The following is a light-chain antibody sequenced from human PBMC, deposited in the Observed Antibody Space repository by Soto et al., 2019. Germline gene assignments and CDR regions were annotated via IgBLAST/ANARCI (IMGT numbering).Light chain of an antibody. Sequence: DIHMTHSPSTLSSSVGDRVAIACRASQSISSWLAWYQQKPGKAPKLLIYDASSLESGVPSRFSGSGSGTEFTLTISSLQPDDFATYYCQQYESYGLTFGGGTKVDIK. J-gene: IGKJ4*01. CDR3: QQYESYGLT. CDR1: QSISSW. CDR2: DAS. V-gene: IGKV1-5*01.